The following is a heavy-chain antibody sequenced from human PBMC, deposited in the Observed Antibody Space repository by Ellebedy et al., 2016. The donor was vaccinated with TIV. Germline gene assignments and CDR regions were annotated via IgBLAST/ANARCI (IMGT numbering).Heavy chain of an antibody. CDR2: IDPGDSYT. Sequence: GESLKISCKGSGHIFNSHWITWVRQMPGKGLEWMGRIDPGDSYTTYSPSFQGHVTIPIDKSISTAYLQWSSLKASDSAVYYCARGLGRGGTSSFGAFDIWGQGTTVTVSS. V-gene: IGHV5-10-1*01. J-gene: IGHJ3*02. CDR1: GHIFNSHW. CDR3: ARGLGRGGTSSFGAFDI. D-gene: IGHD3-10*01.